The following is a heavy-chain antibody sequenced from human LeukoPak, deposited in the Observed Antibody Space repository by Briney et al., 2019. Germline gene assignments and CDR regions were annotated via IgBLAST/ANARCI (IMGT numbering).Heavy chain of an antibody. CDR2: ISSSGSII. V-gene: IGHV3-11*01. Sequence: GSLRLSCAASGFTFSDYYMSWIRQAPGKGLEWVSYISSSGSIIYYADSVKGRFTISRDNSKNTLYLQMNSLRAEDTAVYYCAKARDFWSGYLPSDYYYYMDVWGKGTTVTVSS. J-gene: IGHJ6*03. CDR3: AKARDFWSGYLPSDYYYYMDV. D-gene: IGHD3-3*01. CDR1: GFTFSDYY.